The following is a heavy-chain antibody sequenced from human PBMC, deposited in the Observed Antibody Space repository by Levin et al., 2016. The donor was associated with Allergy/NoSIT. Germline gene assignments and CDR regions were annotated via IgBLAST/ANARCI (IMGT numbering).Heavy chain of an antibody. CDR3: ARAEASSLYYFDH. CDR2: INPDSGGT. J-gene: IGHJ4*02. D-gene: IGHD1-14*01. V-gene: IGHV1-2*02. Sequence: WVRQAPGQGPEWMGWINPDSGGTNDAQKFQGRVTMTRDWSVRTVYMELNRLTSDDTAVYYCARAEASSLYYFDHWGQGTLVTVSS.